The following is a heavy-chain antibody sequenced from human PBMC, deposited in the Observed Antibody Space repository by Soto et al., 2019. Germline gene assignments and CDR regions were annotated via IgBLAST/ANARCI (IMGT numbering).Heavy chain of an antibody. CDR3: ASLAADDDY. Sequence: GASVKVSCKASGYTLTGYYMHWVRQAPGQGLEWMGWINANSGGTNYAQKFQGRVTMTRDTSISTAYMELSRLRSDDTAVYYCASLAADDDYWGQGTLVTVSS. CDR2: INANSGGT. J-gene: IGHJ4*02. CDR1: GYTLTGYY. D-gene: IGHD6-13*01. V-gene: IGHV1-2*02.